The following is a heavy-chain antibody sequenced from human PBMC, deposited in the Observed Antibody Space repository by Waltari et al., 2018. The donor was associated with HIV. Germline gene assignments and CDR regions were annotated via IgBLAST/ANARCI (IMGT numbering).Heavy chain of an antibody. CDR1: GGTFSSYA. D-gene: IGHD3-22*01. Sequence: QVQLVQSGAEVKKPGSSVKVSCKASGGTFSSYAISWVRQAPGQGLEWMGGIIPSFGKANYAQKCQGRGTITADESTSTAYMELSSLRSEETAVYYCARTDIDSSRGWFDPWGQGTLVTVSS. V-gene: IGHV1-69*01. CDR3: ARTDIDSSRGWFDP. CDR2: IIPSFGKA. J-gene: IGHJ5*02.